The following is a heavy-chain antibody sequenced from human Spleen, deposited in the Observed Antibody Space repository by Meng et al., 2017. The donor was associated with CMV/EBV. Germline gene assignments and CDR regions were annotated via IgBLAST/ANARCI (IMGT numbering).Heavy chain of an antibody. J-gene: IGHJ6*02. D-gene: IGHD6-6*01. Sequence: GESLKISCAASGFSFSGYWMSWVRQAPGKGLVWVANIKQDGSEKYYVDSVKGRFTISRDNAKNSLYLQMNSLRAEDTAVYYCARVGYSSSPEGWGMDVWGQGTTVTVSS. V-gene: IGHV3-7*01. CDR3: ARVGYSSSPEGWGMDV. CDR2: IKQDGSEK. CDR1: GFSFSGYW.